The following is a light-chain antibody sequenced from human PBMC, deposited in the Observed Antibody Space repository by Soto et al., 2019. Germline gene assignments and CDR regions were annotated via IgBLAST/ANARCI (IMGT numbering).Light chain of an antibody. V-gene: IGKV2-28*01. CDR1: QSLLHRDGYMH. Sequence: EIVMTQSPLSLPVTPGEPASISCRPSQSLLHRDGYMHLAWYLQRPGQSPHLLIYLGSHRAPGALDTCSGRGSSTQFTQIINRAAAKDVRVYYYMQALGTPITFGHGTRLEI. CDR3: MQALGTPIT. CDR2: LGS. J-gene: IGKJ5*01.